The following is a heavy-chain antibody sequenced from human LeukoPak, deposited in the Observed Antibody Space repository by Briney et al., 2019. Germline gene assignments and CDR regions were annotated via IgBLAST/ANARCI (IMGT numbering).Heavy chain of an antibody. V-gene: IGHV3-23*01. D-gene: IGHD6-19*01. CDR3: AEDLLGSSAPRYYYYFGMDV. J-gene: IGHJ6*02. CDR1: GFTFSSYA. Sequence: GVSLRLSCAASGFTFSSYAMSWVRQAPGKGLEWVSAISGSGGSTYYADSVKGRFTISRDNSKNTLYLQMNSLRAEGTAVYYCAEDLLGSSAPRYYYYFGMDVWGQGTTVTVSS. CDR2: ISGSGGST.